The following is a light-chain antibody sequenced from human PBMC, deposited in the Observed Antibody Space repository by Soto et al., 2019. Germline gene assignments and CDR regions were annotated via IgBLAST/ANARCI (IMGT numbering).Light chain of an antibody. V-gene: IGLV2-8*01. CDR2: EVS. Sequence: QSALPQPPSASGSRGQSVTISCTGTSSDIGGYSYVSWYQQHPGKAPKLMIYEVSKRPSGVPDRFSGSRSGYTASLTVSGLQAEDEADYYCSSYAGSNNLLFGGGTKLTVL. J-gene: IGLJ2*01. CDR1: SSDIGGYSY. CDR3: SSYAGSNNLL.